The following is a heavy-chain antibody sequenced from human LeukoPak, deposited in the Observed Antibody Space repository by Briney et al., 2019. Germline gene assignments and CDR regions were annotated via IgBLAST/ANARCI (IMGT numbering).Heavy chain of an antibody. CDR1: GYTFSSYG. V-gene: IGHV1-18*01. Sequence: ASVKVSCKASGYTFSSYGITWVRQAPGQGLEWMGWISANNGNTNYAQKLRGRVTMTTDKSKSTAYMELRSLRSDDTAVYYCARGGMTIAVALDYWGQGTLVTVSS. CDR3: ARGGMTIAVALDY. J-gene: IGHJ4*02. CDR2: ISANNGNT. D-gene: IGHD6-19*01.